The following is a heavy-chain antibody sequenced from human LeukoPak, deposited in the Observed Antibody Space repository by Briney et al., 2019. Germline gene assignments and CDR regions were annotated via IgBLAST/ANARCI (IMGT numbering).Heavy chain of an antibody. J-gene: IGHJ4*02. CDR3: ATGSSGSIDY. Sequence: ASVKVSCKVSGYTLTEFSMHWVRQAPGKGLAWMGAFGPEDGETIYAQDFQGRVTMTEDTSTGTTYMELSSLRSEDTAVYYCATGSSGSIDYWGQGTLVTVSS. CDR2: FGPEDGET. D-gene: IGHD6-19*01. CDR1: GYTLTEFS. V-gene: IGHV1-24*01.